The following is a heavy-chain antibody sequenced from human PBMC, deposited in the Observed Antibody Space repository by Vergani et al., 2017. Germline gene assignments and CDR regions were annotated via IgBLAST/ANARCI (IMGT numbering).Heavy chain of an antibody. CDR2: IYWDDHK. CDR3: AHRLSGNYVH. J-gene: IGHJ4*02. V-gene: IGHV2-5*02. CDR1: GFSLSTSGVG. Sequence: EAGGTGGKPTQTLTLTCTFSGFSLSTSGVGVGWMRQPPGKALEWLALIYWDDHKRYSPSLKSRRTITKDTSKNQVVLTMTNMDPVEAATYCCAHRLSGNYVHWGQGALVTVS. D-gene: IGHD1-7*01.